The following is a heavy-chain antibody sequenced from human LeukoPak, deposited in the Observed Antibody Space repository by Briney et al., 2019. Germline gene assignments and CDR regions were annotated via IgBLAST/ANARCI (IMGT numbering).Heavy chain of an antibody. CDR3: ARGLSIFGVVILGEYFDY. CDR2: IRGSGDST. V-gene: IGHV3-23*01. J-gene: IGHJ4*02. D-gene: IGHD3-3*01. Sequence: PGGSLRLSCAASGFTFSSSGMSWVRQAPGKGLEWLSAIRGSGDSTYYADSVKGRFTISRDNSKNTLFLQMNSLRAEDTAVYYCARGLSIFGVVILGEYFDYWGQGTLVTVSS. CDR1: GFTFSSSG.